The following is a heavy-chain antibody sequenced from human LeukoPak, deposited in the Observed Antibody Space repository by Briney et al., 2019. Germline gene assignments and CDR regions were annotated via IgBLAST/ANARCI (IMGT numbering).Heavy chain of an antibody. V-gene: IGHV3-23*01. CDR3: AKMIVYYYDSSGYRQDAFDI. Sequence: GGSLRLSCAASGFTFSSYAMSWVRQAPGKGLEWVSAISGSGGSTYYADSVKGRFTISRDNSKNTLYLQMNSLRAEDTAVYYCAKMIVYYYDSSGYRQDAFDIWGQGTMATVSS. CDR1: GFTFSSYA. J-gene: IGHJ3*02. D-gene: IGHD3-22*01. CDR2: ISGSGGST.